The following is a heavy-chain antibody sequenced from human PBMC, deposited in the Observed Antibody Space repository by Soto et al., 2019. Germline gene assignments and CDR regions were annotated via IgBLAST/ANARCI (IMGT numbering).Heavy chain of an antibody. D-gene: IGHD4-17*01. CDR1: GFSLTNGRMG. J-gene: IGHJ6*02. V-gene: IGHV2-26*01. CDR2: FFSDAER. Sequence: ESGPTLVNPTETLTLTCSVSGFSLTNGRMGVSWIRQPPGKALEWLAHFFSDAERSYSTSMQSRLNMYKDSSGSQVVLTMTNMAPADTATYYCARMDGDYNYYSLDVWGHAIAVTVSS. CDR3: ARMDGDYNYYSLDV.